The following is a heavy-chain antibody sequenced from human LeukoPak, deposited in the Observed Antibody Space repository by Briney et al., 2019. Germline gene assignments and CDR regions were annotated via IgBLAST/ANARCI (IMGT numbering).Heavy chain of an antibody. CDR3: ARERSGYDSGPYYFDY. Sequence: PGGSLRLSCAASGFTFSSYSMNWVPQAPGKGLEWVSSISSSSSNIYYADSVKGRFTISRDNAKNSLYLQMNSLRAEDTAVYYCARERSGYDSGPYYFDYGGQGTLVTVSS. D-gene: IGHD5-12*01. J-gene: IGHJ4*02. CDR2: ISSSSSNI. V-gene: IGHV3-21*01. CDR1: GFTFSSYS.